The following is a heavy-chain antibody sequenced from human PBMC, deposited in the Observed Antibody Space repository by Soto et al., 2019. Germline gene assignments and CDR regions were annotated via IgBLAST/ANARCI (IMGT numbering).Heavy chain of an antibody. D-gene: IGHD1-7*01. CDR2: ISDSGGST. CDR1: GFPFSSYA. J-gene: IGHJ4*02. V-gene: IGHV3-23*01. Sequence: EVQLLESGGGLVQPGGSLRLSCAASGFPFSSYAMTWVRQAPGKGLEWVSTISDSGGSTYYADSVKGRFTISRDNSQNTLYLQMNSLRAEDTAVYYCAKVWTGSITGTTVWTHYFDYWGQGTLVTGSS. CDR3: AKVWTGSITGTTVWTHYFDY.